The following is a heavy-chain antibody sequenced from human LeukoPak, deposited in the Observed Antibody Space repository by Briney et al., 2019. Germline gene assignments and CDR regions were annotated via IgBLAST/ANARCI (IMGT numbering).Heavy chain of an antibody. V-gene: IGHV3-73*01. Sequence: GGSLRLSCAASGFTFSSYWMHWVRQASGKGLEWVGRIRSKANSYATAYAASVKGRFTISRDDSKNTAYLQMNSLKTEDTAVYYCTSLSGSYSSYWGQGTLVTVSS. CDR1: GFTFSSYW. CDR2: IRSKANSYAT. D-gene: IGHD1-26*01. J-gene: IGHJ4*02. CDR3: TSLSGSYSSY.